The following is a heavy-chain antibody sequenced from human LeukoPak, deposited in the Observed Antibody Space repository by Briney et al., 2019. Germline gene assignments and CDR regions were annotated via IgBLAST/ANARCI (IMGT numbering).Heavy chain of an antibody. Sequence: SETLSLTCTVSGGSISSYYWSWIRQPPGKGLEWIGYIYYSGSTNYNPSLKSRVTISVDTSKNQFSLKLSSVTAADTAVYYCARRVGYSGDEDYWGQGTLVTVSS. J-gene: IGHJ4*02. CDR3: ARRVGYSGDEDY. CDR1: GGSISSYY. D-gene: IGHD5-12*01. V-gene: IGHV4-59*08. CDR2: IYYSGST.